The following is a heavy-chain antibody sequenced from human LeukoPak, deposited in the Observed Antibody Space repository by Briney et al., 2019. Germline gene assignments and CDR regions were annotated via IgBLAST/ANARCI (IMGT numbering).Heavy chain of an antibody. V-gene: IGHV3-23*01. J-gene: IGHJ4*02. CDR1: GFTFSNYD. CDR3: AKAIAVTGRWWIFDY. Sequence: GESLRLSCAASGFTFSNYDMGWVRQAPGGGREGVQGISGSGSSTYYADSVKGRFTISRDNPKNAQYLQMSSLRAEDTAVYYCAKAIAVTGRWWIFDYWGQGTLVTVSS. CDR2: ISGSGSST. D-gene: IGHD1-20*01.